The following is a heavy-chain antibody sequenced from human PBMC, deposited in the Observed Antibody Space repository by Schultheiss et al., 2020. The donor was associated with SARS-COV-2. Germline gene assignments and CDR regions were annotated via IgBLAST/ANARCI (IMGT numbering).Heavy chain of an antibody. CDR2: IIPIFGTA. D-gene: IGHD2-21*01. Sequence: SVKVSCKASGDTNYAISWVRQAPGQGLEWMGGIIPIFGTANYAQKLQGRVTMTTDTSTSTAYMELRSLRSDDTAVYYCARDSVADRVVDYWGQGTLVTVSS. CDR1: GDTNYA. V-gene: IGHV1-69*05. J-gene: IGHJ4*02. CDR3: ARDSVADRVVDY.